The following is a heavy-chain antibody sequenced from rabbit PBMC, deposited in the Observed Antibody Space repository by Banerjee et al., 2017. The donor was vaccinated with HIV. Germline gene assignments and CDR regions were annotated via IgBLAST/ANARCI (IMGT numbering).Heavy chain of an antibody. CDR2: IYTGDGNT. CDR1: GFTLSNYW. D-gene: IGHD4-1*01. J-gene: IGHJ4*01. CDR3: ARIAAGDGWGVFSL. Sequence: QSLEESGGDLVKPGASLTLTCKASGFTLSNYWICWVRQAPGKGLEWIACIYTGDGNTHYASWAKGRFTISKTSSTVDLKMTSLTAADTATYFCARIAAGDGWGVFSLRGQGTLVTVS. V-gene: IGHV1S40*01.